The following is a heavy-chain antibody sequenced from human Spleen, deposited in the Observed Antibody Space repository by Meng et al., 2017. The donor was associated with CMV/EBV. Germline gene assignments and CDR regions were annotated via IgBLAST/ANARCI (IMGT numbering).Heavy chain of an antibody. CDR3: ASTEQLVQVYYYGMDV. D-gene: IGHD6-13*01. CDR2: IIPILGIA. Sequence: SVKVSCKASGGTFSSYTISWVRQAPGQGLEWMGRIIPILGIANYAQKFQGRVTITADKSTSTAYMELSSLRSEDTAVYYCASTEQLVQVYYYGMDVWGQGTMVTVSS. J-gene: IGHJ6*02. V-gene: IGHV1-69*02. CDR1: GGTFSSYT.